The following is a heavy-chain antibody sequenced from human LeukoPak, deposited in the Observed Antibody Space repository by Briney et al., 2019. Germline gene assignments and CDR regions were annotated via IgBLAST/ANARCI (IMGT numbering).Heavy chain of an antibody. D-gene: IGHD3-10*01. CDR2: IYHSGTT. CDR3: ARDGSGSGSPLDY. J-gene: IGHJ4*02. V-gene: IGHV4-38-2*02. Sequence: PSETLSLTCSVSGYSISSGYYWAWIRQPPGKGLEWIGSIYHSGTTYYNPSLKSRVTISVDTSKNQFSLKLSSVTAADTAAYYCARDGSGSGSPLDYWGQGTLVTVFS. CDR1: GYSISSGYY.